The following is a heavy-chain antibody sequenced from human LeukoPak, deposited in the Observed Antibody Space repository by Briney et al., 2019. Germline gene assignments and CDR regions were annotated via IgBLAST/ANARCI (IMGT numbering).Heavy chain of an antibody. V-gene: IGHV1-69*13. Sequence: SVKVSCKASGGPFSSYAISWVRQAPGQGLEWMGGIIPIFGPANYAQKFQGRVTITADESTSTAYMELSSLRSEDTAVYYCASSWVKHRAVTTYEDYYYYYMDVWGKGTTVTISS. CDR2: IIPIFGPA. J-gene: IGHJ6*03. CDR1: GGPFSSYA. CDR3: ASSWVKHRAVTTYEDYYYYYMDV. D-gene: IGHD4-11*01.